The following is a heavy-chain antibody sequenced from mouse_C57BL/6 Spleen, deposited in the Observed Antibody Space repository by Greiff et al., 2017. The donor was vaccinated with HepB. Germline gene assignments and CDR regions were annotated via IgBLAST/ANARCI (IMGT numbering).Heavy chain of an antibody. Sequence: QVQLQQPGAELVRPGSSVKLSCKASGYTFTSYWMHWVKQRPIQGLEWIGNIDPYDSETHYNQKFKDKATLTVDKSSSTAYMQLSSLTSEDSAVYYCARGGDYDPYAMDYWGQGTSVTVSS. D-gene: IGHD2-4*01. CDR1: GYTFTSYW. CDR2: IDPYDSET. CDR3: ARGGDYDPYAMDY. V-gene: IGHV1-52*01. J-gene: IGHJ4*01.